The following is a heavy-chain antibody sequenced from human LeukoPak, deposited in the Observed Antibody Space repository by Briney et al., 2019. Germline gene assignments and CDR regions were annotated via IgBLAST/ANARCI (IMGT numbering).Heavy chain of an antibody. CDR1: GYTFTGYY. V-gene: IGHV1-2*02. Sequence: ASVKVSCKASGYTFTGYYMHWVRQAPGQGLEWMGWINPNSGGTNYAQTFQGRVTMTRDTSISTAYMELSRLRSDDTAVYYCAREYSSSWYARTNWFDPWGQGTLVTVSS. CDR2: INPNSGGT. J-gene: IGHJ5*02. CDR3: AREYSSSWYARTNWFDP. D-gene: IGHD6-13*01.